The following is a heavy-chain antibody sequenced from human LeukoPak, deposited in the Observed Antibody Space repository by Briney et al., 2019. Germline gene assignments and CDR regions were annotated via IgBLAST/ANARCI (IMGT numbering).Heavy chain of an antibody. Sequence: SETLSLTCTVSGDSISSGGYYWSWIRQPPGKGLEWIGYIYYSGSTNYNPSLKSRVTISVDTSKNQFSLKLSSVTAADTAVYYCARAPGGGSSLVFASDAFDIWGQGTMVTVSS. CDR2: IYYSGST. CDR3: ARAPGGGSSLVFASDAFDI. J-gene: IGHJ3*02. V-gene: IGHV4-61*08. D-gene: IGHD1-26*01. CDR1: GDSISSGGYY.